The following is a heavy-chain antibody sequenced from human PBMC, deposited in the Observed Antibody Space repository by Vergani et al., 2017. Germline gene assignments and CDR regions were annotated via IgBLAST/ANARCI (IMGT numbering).Heavy chain of an antibody. D-gene: IGHD1-1*01. CDR1: SFKLGDYG. CDR2: TWYEGNNN. CDR3: ARDGWERHDYFYYMDV. Sequence: QVQLVESGGGVVQPGRSLRLSCTPSSFKLGDYGVHCVRQAPGRGLEWVSMTWYEGNNNYYADSVKGRFTISKDISKNTLYLQMNSLRGDDTAVYYCARDGWERHDYFYYMDVWGKGTTVTVSS. J-gene: IGHJ6*03. V-gene: IGHV3-33*01.